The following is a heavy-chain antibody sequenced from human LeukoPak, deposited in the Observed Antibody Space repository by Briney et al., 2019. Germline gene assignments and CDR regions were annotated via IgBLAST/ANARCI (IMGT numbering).Heavy chain of an antibody. CDR3: AKEFDSWSRSHYSY. J-gene: IGHJ4*02. D-gene: IGHD3-3*01. Sequence: GGTLRLSCAASGFTFSSYAMSWVRQAPGKGLEWVSSIGASGGGIFYADSVEGRFTISRDNSKNTLYLQMNGLRAEDTAVYYCAKEFDSWSRSHYSYWGQGTLVTVSS. CDR2: IGASGGGI. CDR1: GFTFSSYA. V-gene: IGHV3-23*01.